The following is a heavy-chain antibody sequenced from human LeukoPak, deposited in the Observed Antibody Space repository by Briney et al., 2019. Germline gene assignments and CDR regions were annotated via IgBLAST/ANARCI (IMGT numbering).Heavy chain of an antibody. V-gene: IGHV6-1*01. D-gene: IGHD1-1*01. J-gene: IGHJ5*02. CDR1: GDSVSSNSAA. Sequence: SQTLSLTCAISGDSVSSNSAAWSWLRQSPSGGLEWLGRTYYRSKWYNDYALSVKSRITINPDTSKNQFSLQLNSVTPEDTAVYYCARDNWANWFDPWGQGTLVTVSS. CDR2: TYYRSKWYN. CDR3: ARDNWANWFDP.